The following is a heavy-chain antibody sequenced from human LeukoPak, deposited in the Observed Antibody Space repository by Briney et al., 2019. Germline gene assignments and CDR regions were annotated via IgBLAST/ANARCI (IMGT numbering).Heavy chain of an antibody. CDR1: GFTFSSYG. D-gene: IGHD6-19*01. CDR3: AEDLAAVAAGSYYFDY. CDR2: ISYDGSNK. V-gene: IGHV3-30*18. J-gene: IGHJ4*02. Sequence: GGSLRLSCAASGFTFSSYGMHWVRQAPGKGLEWVAVISYDGSNKYYADSVKGRFTISRDNSKNTLYLQVNSLRAEDTAVYYCAEDLAAVAAGSYYFDYWGQGTLVTVSS.